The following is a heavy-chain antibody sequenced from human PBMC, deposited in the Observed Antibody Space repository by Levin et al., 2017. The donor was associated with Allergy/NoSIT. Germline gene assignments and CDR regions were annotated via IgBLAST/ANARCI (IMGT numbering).Heavy chain of an antibody. CDR3: AKDGAYSSGFYFDY. CDR1: GFPFSSYG. Sequence: LSLTCAASGFPFSSYGMHWVRQAPGKGLEWVAVISYDGSNKYYADSVKGRFTISRDNSKNTLYLQMNSLRAEDTAVYYCAKDGAYSSGFYFDYWGQGTLVTVSS. V-gene: IGHV3-30*18. D-gene: IGHD6-19*01. CDR2: ISYDGSNK. J-gene: IGHJ4*02.